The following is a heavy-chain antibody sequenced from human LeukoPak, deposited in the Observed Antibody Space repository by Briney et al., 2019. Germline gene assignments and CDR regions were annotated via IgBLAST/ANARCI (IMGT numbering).Heavy chain of an antibody. J-gene: IGHJ4*02. Sequence: ASVKVSCTASGYTFTSYGISWVRQATGQGLEWMGWMNPNSGNTGYAQKFQGRVTMTRNTSINTAYMELSSLRSEDTAVYYCARGHGSSWYGDYWGPGTLVTVSS. CDR3: ARGHGSSWYGDY. CDR1: GYTFTSYG. D-gene: IGHD6-13*01. V-gene: IGHV1-8*02. CDR2: MNPNSGNT.